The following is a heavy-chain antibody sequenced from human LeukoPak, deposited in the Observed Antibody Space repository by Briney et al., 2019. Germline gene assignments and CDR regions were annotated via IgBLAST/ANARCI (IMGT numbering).Heavy chain of an antibody. V-gene: IGHV3-73*01. J-gene: IGHJ4*02. Sequence: PGGSLRLSCAASGFTLSGSAMHWVRQASGKGLEWVGRIRSKANSYATAYAASVKGRFTISRDDSKNTAYLQMNSLKTEDTAVYYCTYDFWSGNPPRYFDYWGQGTLVTVSS. CDR2: IRSKANSYAT. D-gene: IGHD3-3*01. CDR1: GFTLSGSA. CDR3: TYDFWSGNPPRYFDY.